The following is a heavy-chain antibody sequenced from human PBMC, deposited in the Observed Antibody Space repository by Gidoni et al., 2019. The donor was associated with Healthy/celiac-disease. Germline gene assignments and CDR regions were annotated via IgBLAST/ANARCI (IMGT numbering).Heavy chain of an antibody. V-gene: IGHV3-30-3*01. Sequence: QVQLVESGGGVVQPGRSLRLSCAAPGFTFSTYAMHWVRQAPGKGLEWVAVISYDGSNKYYADSVKGRFTISRDNSKNTLYLQMNSLRAEDTAVYYCARDRGSPVLRYFDWALDYWGQGTLVTVSS. CDR1: GFTFSTYA. CDR3: ARDRGSPVLRYFDWALDY. J-gene: IGHJ4*02. CDR2: ISYDGSNK. D-gene: IGHD3-9*01.